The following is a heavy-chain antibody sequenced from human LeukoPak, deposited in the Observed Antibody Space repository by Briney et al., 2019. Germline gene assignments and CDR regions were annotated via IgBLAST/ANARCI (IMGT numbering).Heavy chain of an antibody. CDR3: ARAVGSSSGWIYYYYYMDV. Sequence: GGSLRLSCAASGFTVSSKYMSWVRQAPGKGLEWVSVIYSGGSTYYADSVKGRFTISRDNSKNTLYLQMNSLRAEDTAVYYCARAVGSSSGWIYYYYYMDVWGKGTTVTVSS. CDR1: GFTVSSKY. J-gene: IGHJ6*03. CDR2: IYSGGST. D-gene: IGHD6-19*01. V-gene: IGHV3-53*01.